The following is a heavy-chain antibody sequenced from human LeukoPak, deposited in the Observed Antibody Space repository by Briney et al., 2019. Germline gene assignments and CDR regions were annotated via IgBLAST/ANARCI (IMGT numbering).Heavy chain of an antibody. CDR3: ATDTVGGGYDYADY. J-gene: IGHJ4*02. V-gene: IGHV1-69*04. Sequence: SVKVSCKASGGTFSSYAISWVRQAPGQGLEWMGRIIPILGIANYAQKFQGRVTMTEDTSTDTAYMELSSLRSEDTAVYYCATDTVGGGYDYADYWGQGTLVTVSS. CDR2: IIPILGIA. CDR1: GGTFSSYA. D-gene: IGHD5-12*01.